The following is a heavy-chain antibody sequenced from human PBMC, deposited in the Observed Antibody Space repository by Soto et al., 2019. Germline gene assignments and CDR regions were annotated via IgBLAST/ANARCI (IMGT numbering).Heavy chain of an antibody. CDR1: GFTFNNYV. CDR2: ISGGGDTT. CDR3: AKGRGGSGSLTPRVDF. J-gene: IGHJ4*02. D-gene: IGHD3-10*01. V-gene: IGHV3-23*01. Sequence: EVQLLESGGGLVQPGGSLRLSCAASGFTFNNYVMTWVRQAPGKGLEWVSAISGGGDTTSYADSVKGRFTVSRDGSKNTLYRQMSSLRAEDTALYYCAKGRGGSGSLTPRVDFWGQGTLVTVSS.